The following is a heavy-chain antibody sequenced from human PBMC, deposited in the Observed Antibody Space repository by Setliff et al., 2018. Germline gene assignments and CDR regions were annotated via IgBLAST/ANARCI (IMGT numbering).Heavy chain of an antibody. CDR2: INHSGSS. V-gene: IGHV4-34*01. CDR1: GGSFSGYY. D-gene: IGHD3-22*01. Sequence: ETLSLTCAVYGGSFSGYYWSWIRQPPGKGLEWIGEINHSGSSNYNPSLKSRVTISLDTSKNQFSLKLSSVTAADTAVYYCARDYYDSSGHPPYYYYGMDVWGQGTTVTVSS. CDR3: ARDYYDSSGHPPYYYYGMDV. J-gene: IGHJ6*02.